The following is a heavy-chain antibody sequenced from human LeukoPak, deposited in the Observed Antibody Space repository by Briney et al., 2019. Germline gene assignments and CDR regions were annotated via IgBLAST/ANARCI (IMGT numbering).Heavy chain of an antibody. CDR2: INHSGST. CDR3: ARLPYYDILTGYYYYYGMDV. V-gene: IGHV4-34*01. CDR1: GGSFSGYY. D-gene: IGHD3-9*01. Sequence: PSETLSLTCAVYGGSFSGYYWSWIRQPPGKGLEWIGEINHSGSTNYNPSLESRVTISVDTSKNQFSLKLSSVTAADTAVYYCARLPYYDILTGYYYYYGMDVWGQGTTVTVSS. J-gene: IGHJ6*02.